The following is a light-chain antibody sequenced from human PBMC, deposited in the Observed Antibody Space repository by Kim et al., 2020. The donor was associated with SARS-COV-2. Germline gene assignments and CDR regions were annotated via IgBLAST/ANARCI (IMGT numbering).Light chain of an antibody. J-gene: IGLJ3*02. V-gene: IGLV3-21*04. CDR3: QVWDSSTDQVL. CDR1: NIGTKS. CDR2: YDR. Sequence: SYELTQPPSVSVAPGETARITCDGNNIGTKSVYWYQQKAGQTPILLIYYDRERPSGIPERFSGSNSGNTATLTVSRVEAGDEADYYRQVWDSSTDQVLFG.